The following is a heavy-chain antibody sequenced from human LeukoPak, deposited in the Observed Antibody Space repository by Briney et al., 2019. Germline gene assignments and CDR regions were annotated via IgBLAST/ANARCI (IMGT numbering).Heavy chain of an antibody. CDR1: GYTFTGYY. Sequence: ASVKVSCKASGYTFTGYYMHWMRQAPGQGLEWMGWINPNSGGTNYAQKFQGRVTMTRDTSISTAYMELSRLRSDDTAVYYCARDVYGSGSYPSPNYYYYYGMDVWGQGTTVTVSS. CDR3: ARDVYGSGSYPSPNYYYYYGMDV. J-gene: IGHJ6*02. CDR2: INPNSGGT. D-gene: IGHD3-10*01. V-gene: IGHV1-2*02.